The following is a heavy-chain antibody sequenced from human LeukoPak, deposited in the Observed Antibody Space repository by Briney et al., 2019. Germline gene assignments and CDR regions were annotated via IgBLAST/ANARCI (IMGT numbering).Heavy chain of an antibody. CDR1: GYTFTSYA. CDR3: ARDYCSGTSCSVFDY. V-gene: IGHV1-3*01. D-gene: IGHD2-2*01. J-gene: IGHJ4*02. Sequence: ASLTVSCKASGYTFTSYAMHWVRQAPGQRIEWMGWINAGNGETKYSQEIQGRVTITRDTSASTAYMELSSLRSEDTAVYYCARDYCSGTSCSVFDYWGQGTLVTVSS. CDR2: INAGNGET.